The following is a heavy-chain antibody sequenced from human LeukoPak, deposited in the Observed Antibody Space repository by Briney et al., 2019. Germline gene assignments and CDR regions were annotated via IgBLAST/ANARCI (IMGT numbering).Heavy chain of an antibody. J-gene: IGHJ5*02. D-gene: IGHD6-19*01. Sequence: SETLSLTCTVSGGSISSSSYYWGWIRQPPGKGLEWIGSIYYSGSTYYNPSLKSRVTISVDTSKNQFSLKLSSVTAADTAVYYCARPNSDWYNWFDPWGQGTLVTVSS. CDR1: GGSISSSSYY. V-gene: IGHV4-39*01. CDR2: IYYSGST. CDR3: ARPNSDWYNWFDP.